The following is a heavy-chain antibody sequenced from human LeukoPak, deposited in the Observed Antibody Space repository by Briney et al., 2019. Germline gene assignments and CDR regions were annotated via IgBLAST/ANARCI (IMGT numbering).Heavy chain of an antibody. V-gene: IGHV4-34*01. CDR1: GGSFSGYY. J-gene: IGHJ4*02. CDR3: AREGGYSGYDRGYFDY. D-gene: IGHD5-12*01. Sequence: SETLSLTCAVYGGSFSGYYWSWIRQPPGKGLEWIGEINHSGSTNYNPSLKSRVTISVDTSKNQFSLKLSSVTAADTAVYYCAREGGYSGYDRGYFDYWGQGTLVTVSS. CDR2: INHSGST.